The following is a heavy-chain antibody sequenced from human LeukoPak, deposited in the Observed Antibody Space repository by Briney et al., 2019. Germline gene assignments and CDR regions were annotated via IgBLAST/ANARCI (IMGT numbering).Heavy chain of an antibody. CDR1: GYTFTGYY. Sequence: ASVKVSCKASGYTFTGYYMHWVRQAPGQGLEWMGWINPNSGGTNYAQKFQGRATMTRDTSISTAHMELSRLRSDDTAVYYCARDGDDYVWGSYRYNWFDPWGQGTLVTVSS. J-gene: IGHJ5*02. D-gene: IGHD3-16*02. CDR2: INPNSGGT. CDR3: ARDGDDYVWGSYRYNWFDP. V-gene: IGHV1-2*02.